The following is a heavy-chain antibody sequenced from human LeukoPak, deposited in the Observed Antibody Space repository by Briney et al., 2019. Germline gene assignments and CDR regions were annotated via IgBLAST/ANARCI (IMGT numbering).Heavy chain of an antibody. V-gene: IGHV1-18*04. CDR1: GYTFTSYG. J-gene: IGHJ4*02. D-gene: IGHD3-16*02. CDR3: ARDQGFGYYDYVWGSYRLYYFDY. CDR2: ISAYNGNT. Sequence: ASVKVSCKASGYTFTSYGISWVRQAPGQGLEWMGWISAYNGNTNYAQKLQGRVTMTTDTPTSTAYMELRSLRSDDTAVYYCARDQGFGYYDYVWGSYRLYYFDYWGQGTLVTVSS.